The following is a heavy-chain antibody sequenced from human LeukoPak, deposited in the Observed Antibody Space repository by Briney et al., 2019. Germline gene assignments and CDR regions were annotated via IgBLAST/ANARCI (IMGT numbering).Heavy chain of an antibody. Sequence: GGSLRLSCADSGFPLSSSSIYSGRQAPGKGLEWVSYINIDSITVNYADSVKGRFTISRDNAKISLYLQMNSLTAEDTAVYYCSTAKYDNWGQGTLVTVSS. J-gene: IGHJ4*02. CDR3: STAKYDN. CDR2: INIDSITV. V-gene: IGHV3-48*01. D-gene: IGHD5/OR15-5a*01. CDR1: GFPLSSSS.